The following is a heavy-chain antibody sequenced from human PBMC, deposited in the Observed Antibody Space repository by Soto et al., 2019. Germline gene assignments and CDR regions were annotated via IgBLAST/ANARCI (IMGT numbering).Heavy chain of an antibody. J-gene: IGHJ6*02. CDR1: GDSVSSNSAA. CDR2: TYYRSKWYN. D-gene: IGHD2-15*01. CDR3: ARITPIPPGGYYYYYGMDV. V-gene: IGHV6-1*01. Sequence: SQTLSLTCAISGDSVSSNSAAWNWIRQSPSRGLEWLGRTYYRSKWYNDYVVSVKSRITINPDTSKNQFSLQLNSVTPEDTAVYYCARITPIPPGGYYYYYGMDVWGQGTTVTVSS.